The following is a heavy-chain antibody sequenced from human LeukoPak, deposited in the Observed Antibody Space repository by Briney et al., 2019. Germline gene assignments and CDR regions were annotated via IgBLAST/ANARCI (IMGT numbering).Heavy chain of an antibody. CDR1: GYSFTSYW. CDR3: ARLAFCTNAVCFSNYYYSMDV. V-gene: IGHV5-51*03. J-gene: IGHJ6*03. Sequence: GESLKISCKGSGYSFTSYWIGWVRQMPGKGLEWMGIIYPDDSDTKYSPSFQGQVTISADKSISTAYLQWSSLRASDTAMYYCARLAFCTNAVCFSNYYYSMDVWGRGTTVTVSS. CDR2: IYPDDSDT. D-gene: IGHD2-8*01.